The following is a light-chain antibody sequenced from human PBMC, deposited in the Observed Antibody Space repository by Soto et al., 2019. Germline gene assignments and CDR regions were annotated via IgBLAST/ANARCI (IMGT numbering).Light chain of an antibody. CDR1: NIGSKS. CDR3: QVWDSSSDHVV. J-gene: IGLJ2*01. CDR2: YDS. V-gene: IGLV3-21*04. Sequence: SYELTQPPSVSVAPGKTARITCGGNNIGSKSVHWYQQKPGQAPVLVIYYDSDRPSGIPEGFSGSNSGNTATLTISRVEDGDEADYDCQVWDSSSDHVVFGGGTKLTVL.